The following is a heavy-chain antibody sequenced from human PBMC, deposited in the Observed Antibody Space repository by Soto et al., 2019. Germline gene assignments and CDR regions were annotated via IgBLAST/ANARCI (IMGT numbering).Heavy chain of an antibody. V-gene: IGHV4-4*07. Sequence: SETLSLTCTVSGGSISSYYWSWIRQPAGKGLEWIGRIYTSGSTNYNPSLKSRVTMSVDTSKNQFSLKLSSVTAADTAVYYCARDDSSGYYYLGLAAFDIWGQGTMVTVSS. CDR2: IYTSGST. D-gene: IGHD3-22*01. CDR1: GGSISSYY. CDR3: ARDDSSGYYYLGLAAFDI. J-gene: IGHJ3*02.